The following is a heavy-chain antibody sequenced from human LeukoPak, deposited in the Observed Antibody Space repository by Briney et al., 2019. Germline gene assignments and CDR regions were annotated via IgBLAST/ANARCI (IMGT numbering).Heavy chain of an antibody. J-gene: IGHJ4*02. Sequence: PGGSLRLSCTASGFTFGDYAMSWVRQAPGKGLEWVGFIRSKAYGGTTEYAASVKGRFTISRDDSKSIAYLQMNSLKTEDTAVYYCTRDDSSSYYFDYWGQGTLVTVSS. CDR1: GFTFGDYA. CDR3: TRDDSSSYYFDY. V-gene: IGHV3-49*04. CDR2: IRSKAYGGTT. D-gene: IGHD6-6*01.